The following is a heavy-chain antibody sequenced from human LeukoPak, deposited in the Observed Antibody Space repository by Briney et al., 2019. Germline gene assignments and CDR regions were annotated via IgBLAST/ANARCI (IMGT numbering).Heavy chain of an antibody. V-gene: IGHV3-21*01. J-gene: IGHJ6*03. D-gene: IGHD1-26*01. CDR2: ISGSGNSI. CDR3: AREMGPIGPYDSYYMDV. CDR1: TSSFSNYR. Sequence: GGSLRLSCNVSTSSFSNYRMNWVRQAPGKGLEWVSSISGSGNSIYYADSVKGRFTVSRDNANNLLFLQMHSLRAEDTALYFCAREMGPIGPYDSYYMDVWGKGTAVTVSS.